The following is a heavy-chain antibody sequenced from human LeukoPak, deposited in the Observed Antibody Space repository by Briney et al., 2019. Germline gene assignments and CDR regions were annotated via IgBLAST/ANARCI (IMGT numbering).Heavy chain of an antibody. D-gene: IGHD1-26*01. J-gene: IGHJ3*02. V-gene: IGHV1-46*01. CDR1: GYTFTSYY. Sequence: ASVKVSCKASGYTFTSYYMHWVRQAPGQGLEWMGIINPSGGSTSYAQKFQGRVTMTRDTSTSTVYMELSSLRSEDTAVYYCAREPSTSIVGAKDAFDIWGQGTMVTVSS. CDR2: INPSGGST. CDR3: AREPSTSIVGAKDAFDI.